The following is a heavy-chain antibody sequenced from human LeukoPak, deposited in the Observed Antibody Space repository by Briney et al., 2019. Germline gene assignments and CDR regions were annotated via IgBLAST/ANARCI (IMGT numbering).Heavy chain of an antibody. CDR2: ISGSGGST. Sequence: GGSLRLSCAASGFTFSSYAMSWVRQAPGKGLEWVSAISGSGGSTYYADSVKGRFTISRDNSKNTLYLQMNSLRAEDTAVYYCARDFYDPYYYYMGVWGKGTTVTVSS. V-gene: IGHV3-23*01. CDR1: GFTFSSYA. CDR3: ARDFYDPYYYYMGV. J-gene: IGHJ6*03. D-gene: IGHD5/OR15-5a*01.